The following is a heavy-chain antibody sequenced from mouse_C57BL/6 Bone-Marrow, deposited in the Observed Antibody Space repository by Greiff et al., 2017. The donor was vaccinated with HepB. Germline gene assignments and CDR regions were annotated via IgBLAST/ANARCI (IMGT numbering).Heavy chain of an antibody. D-gene: IGHD1-1*01. Sequence: EVQLQESGPGLAKPSQTLSLTCSVPGYSITSDYWNWIRQFPGNKLEYMGYISYSGSTYYNPSLKSRISITRDTSNNQYYLQLNSVTTEDTATYYCASSPYYGSLDYWGQGTTLTVSS. J-gene: IGHJ2*01. V-gene: IGHV3-8*01. CDR1: GYSITSDY. CDR2: ISYSGST. CDR3: ASSPYYGSLDY.